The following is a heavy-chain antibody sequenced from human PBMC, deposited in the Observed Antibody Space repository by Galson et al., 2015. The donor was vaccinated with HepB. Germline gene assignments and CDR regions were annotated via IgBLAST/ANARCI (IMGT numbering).Heavy chain of an antibody. CDR3: ARLYYYDSSGYGYYYYYMDV. CDR1: GFTVSSNY. J-gene: IGHJ6*03. Sequence: SLRLSCAASGFTVSSNYMSWVRQAPGKGLEWVSVIYSGGSTYYADSVKGRFTISRDNSKNTLYLQMNSLRAEDTAVYYCARLYYYDSSGYGYYYYYMDVWGKGTTVTVSS. D-gene: IGHD3-22*01. CDR2: IYSGGST. V-gene: IGHV3-53*01.